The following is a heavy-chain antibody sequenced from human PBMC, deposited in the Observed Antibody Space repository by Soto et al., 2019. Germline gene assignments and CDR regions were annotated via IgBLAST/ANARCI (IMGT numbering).Heavy chain of an antibody. V-gene: IGHV4-31*03. CDR1: GGSISSGGYY. Sequence: QVQLQESGPGLVKPSQTLSLTCTVSGGSISSGGYYWSWIRQHPGKGLEWIGYIYYSGSTYYNPSLKSRFTISVATSKTQCSLKLSSVTAADTAVYYCARTGERWILGYYFDYWGQGTLVTVSS. J-gene: IGHJ4*02. CDR2: IYYSGST. D-gene: IGHD2-2*03. CDR3: ARTGERWILGYYFDY.